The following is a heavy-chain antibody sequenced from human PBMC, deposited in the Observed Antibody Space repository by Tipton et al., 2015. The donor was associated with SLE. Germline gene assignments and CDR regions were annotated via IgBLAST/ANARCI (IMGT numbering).Heavy chain of an antibody. CDR3: ARTDWGYYFDY. CDR2: IYYTGST. J-gene: IGHJ4*02. D-gene: IGHD3-9*01. CDR1: GGSISDYQ. V-gene: IGHV4-59*01. Sequence: TLSLTCAVSGGSISDYQWRWIRQSPGKGLEWIGHIYYTGSTNYNPSLKSRVTISVDTSKNQFSLKLSSVTAADTAVYYCARTDWGYYFDYWGQGTLVTVSS.